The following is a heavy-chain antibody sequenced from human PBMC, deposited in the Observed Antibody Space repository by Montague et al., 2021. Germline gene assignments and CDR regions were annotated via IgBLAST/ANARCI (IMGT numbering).Heavy chain of an antibody. CDR2: IDSSSSYI. J-gene: IGHJ4*02. V-gene: IGHV3-21*01. Sequence: SRSLSFAASGFPFSYYSMLWVRQAPGQGLQWVSSIDSSSSYIFYVDSLKGRFTISRDNAKNSLSLQINNLRADDTGVYYCARYEVASSRSSIDYWGRGTLVAVSS. D-gene: IGHD6-6*01. CDR1: GFPFSYYS. CDR3: ARYEVASSRSSIDY.